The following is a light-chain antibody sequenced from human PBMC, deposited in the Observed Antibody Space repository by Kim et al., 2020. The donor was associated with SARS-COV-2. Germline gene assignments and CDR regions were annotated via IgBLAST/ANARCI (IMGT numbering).Light chain of an antibody. CDR1: KLGDKY. CDR2: QDS. Sequence: SWSPGQTASITCSGDKLGDKYACWYQQKPGQSPVLVIYQDSKRPSGIPERFSGSNSGNTATLTISGTQAMDEADYYGQAWDSSTAVFGGGTQLTVL. J-gene: IGLJ3*02. CDR3: QAWDSSTAV. V-gene: IGLV3-1*01.